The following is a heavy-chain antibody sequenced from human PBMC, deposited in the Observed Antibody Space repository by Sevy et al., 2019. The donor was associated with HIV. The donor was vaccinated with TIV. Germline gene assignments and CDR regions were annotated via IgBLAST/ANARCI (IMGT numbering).Heavy chain of an antibody. D-gene: IGHD6-19*01. CDR2: ISSNSDHL. V-gene: IGHV3-21*01. CDR3: AREHSPSFGLVRRGWFDP. Sequence: GGSLRLSCAASGFIFNSYSMNWVRQAPGKGLEWVSFISSNSDHLYYADSVRGRFTITRDNAKNSLFLQMNSLRAEDTAVYYCAREHSPSFGLVRRGWFDPWGQGTPVTVSS. J-gene: IGHJ5*02. CDR1: GFIFNSYS.